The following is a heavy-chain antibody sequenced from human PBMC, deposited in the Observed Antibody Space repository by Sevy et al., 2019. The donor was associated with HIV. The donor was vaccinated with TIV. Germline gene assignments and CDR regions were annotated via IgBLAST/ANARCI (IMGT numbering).Heavy chain of an antibody. CDR2: FDPEDGET. D-gene: IGHD3-22*01. V-gene: IGHV1-24*01. CDR3: ATTKDYYDSSGSPFDY. CDR1: GYTLTQLS. Sequence: ASAKVSCKVSGYTLTQLSMHWVRQAPGKGLEWMGSFDPEDGETLYAQNFQGRVTMTEDTSTDTAYMALSSLRSEDTAIYYCATTKDYYDSSGSPFDYWGQGTLVTVSS. J-gene: IGHJ4*02.